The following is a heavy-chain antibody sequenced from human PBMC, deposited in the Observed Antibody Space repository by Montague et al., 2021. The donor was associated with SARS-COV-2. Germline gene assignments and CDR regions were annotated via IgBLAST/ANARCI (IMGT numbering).Heavy chain of an antibody. D-gene: IGHD1-1*01. V-gene: IGHV6-1*01. CDR1: GDSVSSNSVA. Sequence: CAISGDSVSSNSVAWSWIWQSPSRGLEWLGRTYYRSKWYNDYAVSVRGRVTINPDTSKNQFSLQLNSVTPEDTATYYCTSGREGNYNVMGVWGQGTTVTVSS. CDR3: TSGREGNYNVMGV. CDR2: TYYRSKWYN. J-gene: IGHJ6*02.